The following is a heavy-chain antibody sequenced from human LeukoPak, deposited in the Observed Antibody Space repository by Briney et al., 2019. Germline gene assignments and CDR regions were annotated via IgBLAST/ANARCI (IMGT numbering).Heavy chain of an antibody. CDR2: IYYSGST. Sequence: SETLSLTCTVSGGSVSSGSYYWSWIRQPPGKGLEWIGYIYYSGSTNYNPSLKSRVTISVDTSKNQFSLKLSSVTAADTAVYYCARGFRAGMDVWGKGTTVTVSS. CDR3: ARGFRAGMDV. V-gene: IGHV4-61*01. J-gene: IGHJ6*04. CDR1: GGSVSSGSYY.